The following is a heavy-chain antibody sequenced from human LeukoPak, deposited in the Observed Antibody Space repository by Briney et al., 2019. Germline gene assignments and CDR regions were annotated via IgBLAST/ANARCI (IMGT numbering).Heavy chain of an antibody. CDR2: IKSKTDGGTT. J-gene: IGHJ4*02. D-gene: IGHD4-17*01. Sequence: GGSLRLSCAASGFTFSNAWMNWVRQAPGKGLEWVGRIKSKTDGGTTDYAAPVKGRSTISRDDSKNTLYLQMNSLKTEDTAVYYCTTEYLVTTDYYFDYWGQGTLVTVSS. CDR3: TTEYLVTTDYYFDY. CDR1: GFTFSNAW. V-gene: IGHV3-15*07.